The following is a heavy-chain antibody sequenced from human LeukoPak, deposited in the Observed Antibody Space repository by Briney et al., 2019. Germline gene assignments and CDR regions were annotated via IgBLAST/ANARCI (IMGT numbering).Heavy chain of an antibody. CDR2: ICGCGGST. J-gene: IGHJ5*02. Sequence: GGSLRLSCAASGFTFSSYAMSCVRPAPGGGLEWVSAICGCGGSTYYADSVKGRFTISTDKSKTTLYLQMNSLRAEDTAVYYCAKDRSSSWYRNWFDPWGQGTLVTVSS. CDR3: AKDRSSSWYRNWFDP. V-gene: IGHV3-23*01. CDR1: GFTFSSYA. D-gene: IGHD6-13*01.